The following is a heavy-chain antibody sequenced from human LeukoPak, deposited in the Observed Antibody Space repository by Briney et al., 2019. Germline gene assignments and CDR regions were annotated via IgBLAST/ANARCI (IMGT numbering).Heavy chain of an antibody. V-gene: IGHV3-30*18. J-gene: IGHJ4*02. CDR3: AKGSGDYEYFDH. CDR2: ISNDGTNK. Sequence: PGRSLRLSCAASGFSFSTYGMDWVRQAPGKGLEWVAFISNDGTNKNYADSVKGRFTLSRDNSKNTLYLQVNSLRVEDTAVYYCAKGSGDYEYFDHWGRGTLVTVSS. CDR1: GFSFSTYG. D-gene: IGHD1-26*01.